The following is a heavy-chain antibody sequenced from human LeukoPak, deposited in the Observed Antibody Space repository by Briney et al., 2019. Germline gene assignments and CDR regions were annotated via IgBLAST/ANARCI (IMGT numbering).Heavy chain of an antibody. CDR2: IYSGGST. CDR3: ATSYSPFGLIVY. D-gene: IGHD4-11*01. V-gene: IGHV3-66*02. CDR1: GFTVSSNY. J-gene: IGHJ4*02. Sequence: GGSLRLSCAASGFTVSSNYMSWVRQAPGKGLEWVSVIYSGGSTYYADSVKGRFTISRDNSKNTLYLQMNSLRAEDTAVYYCATSYSPFGLIVYWGQGTLVTVSS.